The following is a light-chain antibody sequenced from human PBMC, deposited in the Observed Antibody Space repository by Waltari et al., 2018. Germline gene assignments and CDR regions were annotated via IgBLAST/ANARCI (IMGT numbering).Light chain of an antibody. CDR1: KLGDKY. J-gene: IGLJ2*01. CDR2: QDS. Sequence: SYELTQPPSVSVSPGQTASITCSGDKLGDKYACWYQQKPGQSPVLVIYQDSKRPSGIPERFSGSNSGNTAPLTFSGTQAMDEADYYCQAWDSSTAYVVFGGGTKLTVL. V-gene: IGLV3-1*01. CDR3: QAWDSSTAYVV.